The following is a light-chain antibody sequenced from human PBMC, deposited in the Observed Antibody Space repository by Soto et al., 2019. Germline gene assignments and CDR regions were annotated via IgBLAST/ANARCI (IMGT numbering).Light chain of an antibody. V-gene: IGLV2-11*01. CDR1: SSDVGGYDY. J-gene: IGLJ2*01. Sequence: QSVLTQPRSVSGSPGQSVTISCTGTSSDVGGYDYVSWYQQHPGKAPKLMIYDVTERPSGVPDRFSGSKSGNTASLSISGLPAEDEADYFCCSYAGTYTLFGGGTKLTVL. CDR3: CSYAGTYTL. CDR2: DVT.